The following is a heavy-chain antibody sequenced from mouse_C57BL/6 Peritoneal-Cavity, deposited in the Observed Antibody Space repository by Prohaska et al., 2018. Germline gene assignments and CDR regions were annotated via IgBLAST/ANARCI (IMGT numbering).Heavy chain of an antibody. CDR2: INPDSSTI. J-gene: IGHJ1*03. D-gene: IGHD1-1*01. V-gene: IGHV4-1*01. CDR1: GIDFSRYW. Sequence: EVKLLQSGGGLVQPGGSLKLSCAASGIDFSRYWMGWVRRAPGKGLEWIGEINPDSSTINYAPSLKDKFIISRDNAKNTLYLQMSKVRSEDTALYYCARPFYGSSYWYFDVWGTGTTVTVSS. CDR3: ARPFYGSSYWYFDV.